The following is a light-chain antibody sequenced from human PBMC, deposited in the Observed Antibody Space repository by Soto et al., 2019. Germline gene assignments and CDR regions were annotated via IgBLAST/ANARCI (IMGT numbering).Light chain of an antibody. J-gene: IGKJ1*01. CDR1: QSLDSW. CDR3: QQYRSFST. Sequence: DIQMTQSPSTLSASVEDRVTITCRASQSLDSWLAWYQQKPGKPPKLLIYKTSILEFGVPSRFSGSGSGTLSTLTSSSLQPDDFATYYCQQYRSFSTFGQGTKVEIK. V-gene: IGKV1-5*03. CDR2: KTS.